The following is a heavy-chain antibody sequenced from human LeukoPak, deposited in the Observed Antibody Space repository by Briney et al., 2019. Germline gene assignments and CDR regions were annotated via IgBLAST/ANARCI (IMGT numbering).Heavy chain of an antibody. Sequence: ASVKVSCKASGGTFSSYAISWVRQAPGQGLELMGRIIPILGIANYAQKFQGRVTITADKSTSTAYMELSSLRSEDTAVYYSARDSGMATIYFDYWGQGTLVTVSS. CDR2: IIPILGIA. D-gene: IGHD5-24*01. CDR1: GGTFSSYA. V-gene: IGHV1-69*04. J-gene: IGHJ4*02. CDR3: ARDSGMATIYFDY.